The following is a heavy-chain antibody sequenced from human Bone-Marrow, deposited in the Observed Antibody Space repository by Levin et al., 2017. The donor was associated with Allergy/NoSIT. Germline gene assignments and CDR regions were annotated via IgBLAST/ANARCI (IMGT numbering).Heavy chain of an antibody. Sequence: NSSETLSLTCTVSGDSISGYYWSWIRQPPGKGLEWIGHIYYSGSTNYNPSLKSRTTLSVDMSRNQFSLKLSSVTAGDTAVYYCARDKIIMLRGDTYYYGMDGWGQGTTVTVSS. D-gene: IGHD3-10*01. CDR2: IYYSGST. V-gene: IGHV4-59*01. CDR3: ARDKIIMLRGDTYYYGMDG. CDR1: GDSISGYY. J-gene: IGHJ6*02.